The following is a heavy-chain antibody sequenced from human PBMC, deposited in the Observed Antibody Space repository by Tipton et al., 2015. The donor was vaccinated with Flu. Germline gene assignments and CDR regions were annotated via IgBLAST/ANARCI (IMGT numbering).Heavy chain of an antibody. D-gene: IGHD3-9*01. Sequence: TLSLTCTVSGDSLTSGSPTSTSWGWVRQAPGKGLEWIGTFHSTGSTYYSSSLESRVTISLDRSKNQFSLKVYSMTAADTAVYYCARQPTGFPNWIDAWGQGTLVTVSS. V-gene: IGHV4-39*07. J-gene: IGHJ5*02. CDR3: ARQPTGFPNWIDA. CDR2: FHSTGST. CDR1: GDSLTSGSPTSTS.